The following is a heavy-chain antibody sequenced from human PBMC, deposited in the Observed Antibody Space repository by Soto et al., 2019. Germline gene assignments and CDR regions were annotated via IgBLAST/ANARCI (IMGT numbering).Heavy chain of an antibody. V-gene: IGHV3-23*01. CDR3: AKDRLASAGVARFDP. CDR1: GFTFSSYG. Sequence: GWSLRLSCAASGFTFSSYGMSWVRQTPGLGLEWVSTISGSGVNTYYADAVKGRFTISRDNSGNMLFLQMDSLRADDTAVYYCAKDRLASAGVARFDPWGQGTLVTVSS. D-gene: IGHD3-3*01. J-gene: IGHJ5*02. CDR2: ISGSGVNT.